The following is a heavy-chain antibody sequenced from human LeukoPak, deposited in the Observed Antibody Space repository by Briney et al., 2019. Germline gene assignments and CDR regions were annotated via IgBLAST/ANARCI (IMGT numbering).Heavy chain of an antibody. V-gene: IGHV1-18*01. CDR3: ARRQGTTLNFDY. CDR2: INAYNGNT. Sequence: GASVKASCKASGYTVSSYGFSWGRQSPGHGLEWMGWINAYNGNTNYAQNLQGRVTMTTDTSTSTAYMELRSLRSDDTAVYYCARRQGTTLNFDYWGQGTLVTVSS. J-gene: IGHJ4*02. CDR1: GYTVSSYG. D-gene: IGHD1-1*01.